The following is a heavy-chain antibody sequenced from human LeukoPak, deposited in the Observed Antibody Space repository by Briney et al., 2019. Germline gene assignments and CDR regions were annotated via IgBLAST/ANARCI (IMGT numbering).Heavy chain of an antibody. J-gene: IGHJ4*02. CDR1: GHSFTDYW. CDR3: ARLMGIAAAGTDY. V-gene: IGHV5-51*01. D-gene: IGHD6-13*01. CDR2: IYVGDSDT. Sequence: GESLKISCKGSGHSFTDYWIAWVRQMPGKGLDWMGVIYVGDSDTRYSRSFQGQVTISADKSITTAYLQWSSLKASDTAMYYCARLMGIAAAGTDYWGQGTLVTVSS.